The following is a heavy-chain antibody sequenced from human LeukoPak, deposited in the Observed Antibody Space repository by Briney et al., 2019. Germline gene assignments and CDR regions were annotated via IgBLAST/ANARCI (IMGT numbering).Heavy chain of an antibody. CDR2: IRYDGSNK. J-gene: IGHJ4*02. CDR3: AKDSSSHPRGFDY. CDR1: GFTFSSYG. D-gene: IGHD6-13*01. V-gene: IGHV3-30*02. Sequence: GGSLRLSCAASGFTFSSYGMHWVRQAPGKGLEWVAFIRYDGSNKYYADSVEGRFTISRDNSKNTLYLQMNSLRAEDTAAYYCAKDSSSHPRGFDYWGQGTLVTVSS.